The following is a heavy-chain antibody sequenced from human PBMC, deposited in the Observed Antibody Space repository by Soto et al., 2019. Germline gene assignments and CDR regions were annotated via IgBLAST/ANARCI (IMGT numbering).Heavy chain of an antibody. CDR1: GDSISSYS. Sequence: SETLSLTCAVFGDSISSYSWNWIRQTAGRGLEWIGRVSPSGHTQYRSSFETRVTISVDMSTNQFFLELRYVTAADTAVYYCARESGENWSYEAYWGQGTQVTVSS. CDR3: ARESGENWSYEAY. D-gene: IGHD1-7*01. CDR2: VSPSGHT. J-gene: IGHJ4*02. V-gene: IGHV4-4*07.